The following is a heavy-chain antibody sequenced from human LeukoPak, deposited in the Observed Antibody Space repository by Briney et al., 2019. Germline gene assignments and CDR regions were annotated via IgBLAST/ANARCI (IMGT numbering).Heavy chain of an antibody. J-gene: IGHJ6*03. Sequence: ASVKVSCKASGYTFTGYYMHWVRQAPGKGLEWMGGFDPEDGETIYAQKFQGRVTMTEDTSTDTAYMELSSLRSEDTAVYYCCTLAVAGTDYYYYYMDVWGKGTTVTVSS. CDR1: GYTFTGYY. D-gene: IGHD6-19*01. CDR2: FDPEDGET. CDR3: CTLAVAGTDYYYYYMDV. V-gene: IGHV1-24*01.